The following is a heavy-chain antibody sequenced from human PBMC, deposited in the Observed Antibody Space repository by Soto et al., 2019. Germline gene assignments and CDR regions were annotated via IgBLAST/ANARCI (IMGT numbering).Heavy chain of an antibody. CDR1: GFTFSYFG. Sequence: PGGSLRLSCAASGFTFSYFGMHWVRQAPGKGLEWVAIISYDGILKYYADSVKGRFTISRDTSKGAVYLQMNSLTPEDTAVYYCAKXFKVSGGHYGSLNYYYGMDVWGQGTTVTVS. J-gene: IGHJ6*02. CDR3: AKXFKVSGGHYGSLNYYYGMDV. V-gene: IGHV3-30*18. CDR2: ISYDGILK. D-gene: IGHD3-10*01.